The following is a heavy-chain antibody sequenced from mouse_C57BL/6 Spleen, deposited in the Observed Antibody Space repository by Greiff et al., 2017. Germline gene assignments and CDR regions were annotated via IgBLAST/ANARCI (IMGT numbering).Heavy chain of an antibody. Sequence: EVQLVESGGGLVKPGGSLKLSCAASGFTFSDYGMHWVRQAPEKGLEWVAYISSGSSTIYYADTVKGRFTISRDNAKNTLFLQMTSLRSEDTAMYYCARGITTVVAPPAYWGQGTLVTVSA. CDR3: ARGITTVVAPPAY. J-gene: IGHJ3*01. CDR2: ISSGSSTI. CDR1: GFTFSDYG. D-gene: IGHD1-1*01. V-gene: IGHV5-17*01.